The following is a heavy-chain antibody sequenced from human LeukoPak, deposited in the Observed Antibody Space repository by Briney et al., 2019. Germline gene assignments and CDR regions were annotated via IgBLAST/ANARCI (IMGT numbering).Heavy chain of an antibody. CDR3: ARARVRAARPEGY. D-gene: IGHD6-6*01. V-gene: IGHV1-2*02. CDR1: GYTFTGYY. J-gene: IGHJ4*02. Sequence: ASVKVSCKASGYTFTGYYMHWVRQAPGQGLEWMGWINPNSGGTNYAQKFQGRVTMTRDTSISTAYMELSRLRSDDTAVYYCARARVRAARPEGYWGQGTLVTVSS. CDR2: INPNSGGT.